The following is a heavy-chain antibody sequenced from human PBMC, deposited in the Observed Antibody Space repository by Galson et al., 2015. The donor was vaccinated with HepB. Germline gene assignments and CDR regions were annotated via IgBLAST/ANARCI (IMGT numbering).Heavy chain of an antibody. Sequence: SLRLSCAASGFTFSSYSMNWVRQAPGKGLEWVSYISSSSSTIYYADSVKGRFTISRDNAKNSLYLQMNSLRDEDTAVYYCAREGVDSSWYLPNYYYYGMDVWGQGTTVTVSS. CDR1: GFTFSSYS. CDR2: ISSSSSTI. V-gene: IGHV3-48*02. CDR3: AREGVDSSWYLPNYYYYGMDV. J-gene: IGHJ6*02. D-gene: IGHD6-13*01.